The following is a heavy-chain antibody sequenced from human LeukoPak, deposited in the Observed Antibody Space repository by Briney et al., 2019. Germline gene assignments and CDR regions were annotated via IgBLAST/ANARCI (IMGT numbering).Heavy chain of an antibody. J-gene: IGHJ4*02. CDR2: IYPGDSDT. D-gene: IGHD2-15*01. CDR1: GYSFNTYW. V-gene: IGHV5-51*01. CDR3: ATGGYCSGGSCYSFFDY. Sequence: GESLKISCKGSGYSFNTYWIGRVRQMPGKGLEWMGIIYPGDSDTRYSPSFEGQVTISADKSISTAYLQWSSLKASDTAMYYCATGGYCSGGSCYSFFDYWGQGTLVTVSS.